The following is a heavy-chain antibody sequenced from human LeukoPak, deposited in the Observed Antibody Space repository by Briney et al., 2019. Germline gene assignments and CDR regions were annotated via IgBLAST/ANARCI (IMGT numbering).Heavy chain of an antibody. CDR1: GFTFSSYS. CDR3: ARDRVAAAWGVEYYYGMDV. J-gene: IGHJ6*02. V-gene: IGHV3-21*01. CDR2: ISSSTSYI. Sequence: PGGSLRLSCAASGFTFSSYSMNWVRQAPGKGLEWVSSISSSTSYIYYADSVRGRFTISRDNAKNSLYLQMNSLRAEDTAMYYCARDRVAAAWGVEYYYGMDVWGQGTTVTVSS. D-gene: IGHD6-13*01.